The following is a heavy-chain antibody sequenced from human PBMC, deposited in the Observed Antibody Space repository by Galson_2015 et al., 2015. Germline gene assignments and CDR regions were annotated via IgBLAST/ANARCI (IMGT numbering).Heavy chain of an antibody. CDR3: ARDDFYHDSSGYWGLKNGMDV. CDR1: GFTFSSYA. CDR2: ISYDGSNK. D-gene: IGHD3-22*01. J-gene: IGHJ6*02. Sequence: SLRLSCAASGFTFSSYAMHWVRQAPGKGLEWVAVISYDGSNKYYADSVKGRFTISRDNSKNTLYLQMNSLRAEDTAVYYCARDDFYHDSSGYWGLKNGMDVWGQGTTVTVSS. V-gene: IGHV3-30-3*01.